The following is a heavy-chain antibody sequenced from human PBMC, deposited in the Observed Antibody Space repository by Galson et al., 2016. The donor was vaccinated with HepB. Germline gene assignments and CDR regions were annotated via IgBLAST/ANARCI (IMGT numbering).Heavy chain of an antibody. CDR1: GVSMSGLNW. V-gene: IGHV4/OR15-8*02. CDR3: AREQGGAYDF. J-gene: IGHJ4*02. Sequence: SETLSLTCDVSGVSMSGLNWWNWVRQAPGKAPEWVGEVYHSGPTKYNPSLKSRVTILIDKSKRQFSLNLKSVTAADTAVYYCAREQGGAYDFWGQGILVTVSS. D-gene: IGHD1-26*01. CDR2: VYHSGPT.